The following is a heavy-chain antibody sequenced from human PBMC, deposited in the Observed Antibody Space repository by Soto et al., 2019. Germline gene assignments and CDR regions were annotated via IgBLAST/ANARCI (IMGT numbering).Heavy chain of an antibody. J-gene: IGHJ4*02. V-gene: IGHV3-30-3*01. CDR3: ARDPVLAFVAAYYFDY. CDR2: ISYDGSNK. D-gene: IGHD6-19*01. CDR1: GFTFSSYA. Sequence: QVQLVESGGGVVQPGRSLRLSCAASGFTFSSYAMHWFRQAPGKGLEWVAVISYDGSNKYYADSVKGRFTISRDNSKNTLYLQMNSLRAEDTAVYYCARDPVLAFVAAYYFDYWGQGTLVTVAS.